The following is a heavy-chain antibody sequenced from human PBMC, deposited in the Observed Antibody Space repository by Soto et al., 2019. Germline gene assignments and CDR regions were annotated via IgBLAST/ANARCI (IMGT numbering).Heavy chain of an antibody. CDR1: GYTFTSYG. Sequence: QVQLVQSGAEVKKPGASVKVSCKASGYTFTSYGISWVRQAPGQGREWMGWISAYNGNTNYAQKLQGRVTMNTDTSTSRAYMELRSLRSDDTAVYYCAREGTITMVRGVIGYYYYMDVWGKGTTVTVSS. D-gene: IGHD3-10*01. CDR3: AREGTITMVRGVIGYYYYMDV. CDR2: ISAYNGNT. J-gene: IGHJ6*03. V-gene: IGHV1-18*01.